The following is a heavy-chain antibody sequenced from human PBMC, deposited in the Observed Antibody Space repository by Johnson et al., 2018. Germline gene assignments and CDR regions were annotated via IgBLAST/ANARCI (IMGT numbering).Heavy chain of an antibody. V-gene: IGHV3-74*01. CDR1: GLTLSHSW. J-gene: IGHJ5*02. Sequence: VQLQESGGGLVQPGRSLTLSCEVSGLTLSHSWMHWVRQVPGQGLVWVSRISPKGETTDYADSVKGRFTISRDNAKNTRYLQMDSLRGEDTAVTFCAVAGRFGIGDICQGGPRGWFGPWGQGTLANVSS. D-gene: IGHD3-16*01. CDR3: AVAGRFGIGDICQGGPRGWFGP. CDR2: ISPKGETT.